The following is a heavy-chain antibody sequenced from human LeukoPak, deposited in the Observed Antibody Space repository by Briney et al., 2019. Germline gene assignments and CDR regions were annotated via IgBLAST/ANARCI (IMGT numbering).Heavy chain of an antibody. CDR3: ARDLSLYYSDSGSFDI. CDR1: GFTFKNNA. J-gene: IGHJ3*02. CDR2: INGGGDDT. D-gene: IGHD3-10*01. V-gene: IGHV3-23*01. Sequence: GGSLRLSCAASGFTFKNNAMTWVRQAPGKGLEWVSAINGGGDDTEYADSVKGRFTISRANSKNTLYLQMNSLRAEDTAVYYCARDLSLYYSDSGSFDIWGQGTMVTVSS.